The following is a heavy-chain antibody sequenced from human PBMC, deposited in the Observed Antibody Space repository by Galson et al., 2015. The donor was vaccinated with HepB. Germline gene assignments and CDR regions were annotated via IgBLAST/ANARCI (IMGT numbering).Heavy chain of an antibody. J-gene: IGHJ3*02. CDR2: IKQDSSEK. V-gene: IGHV3-7*03. D-gene: IGHD5-12*01. CDR3: VREEWVRFGSRAFDI. Sequence: SLRLSCAASGFTFSSYWMSWVRQTPGQGLEWVGDIKQDSSEKYYVDSAKGRFTISRDNAKNSLFLQMNSLRADDTAVYYCVREEWVRFGSRAFDIWGLGTMVTVSS. CDR1: GFTFSSYW.